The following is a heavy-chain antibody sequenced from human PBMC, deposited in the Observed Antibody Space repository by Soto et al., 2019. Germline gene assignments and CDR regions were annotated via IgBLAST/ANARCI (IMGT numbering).Heavy chain of an antibody. J-gene: IGHJ4*02. Sequence: QVPLVQSGAEMKKPGASVKVSCKASGYTFSSYGISWVRQAPGQGLEWMGWISAYNGNTNYAQKLQGRVTMTTDTSTSTAYTEVRRLRSDDTAVYYCARSRAAVVDLDYWGQGTLVTFS. V-gene: IGHV1-18*01. CDR2: ISAYNGNT. CDR3: ARSRAAVVDLDY. CDR1: GYTFSSYG. D-gene: IGHD6-13*01.